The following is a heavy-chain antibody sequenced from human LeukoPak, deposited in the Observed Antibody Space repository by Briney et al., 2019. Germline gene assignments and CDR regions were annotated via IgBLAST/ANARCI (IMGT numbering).Heavy chain of an antibody. Sequence: PGGSLRLSCAASGFTFSSYAMHWVRQAPGKGLEWVAVISYDGSNKYYADSVKGRFTISRDNSKNTLYLQMNSLRAEDTAVYYCAKERGIAARRDGPVDYWGQGTPVTVSS. D-gene: IGHD6-6*01. J-gene: IGHJ4*02. CDR3: AKERGIAARRDGPVDY. CDR2: ISYDGSNK. V-gene: IGHV3-30-3*01. CDR1: GFTFSSYA.